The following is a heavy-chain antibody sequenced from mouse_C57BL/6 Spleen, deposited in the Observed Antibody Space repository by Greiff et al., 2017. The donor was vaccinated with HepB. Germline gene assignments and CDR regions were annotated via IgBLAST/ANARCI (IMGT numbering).Heavy chain of an antibody. CDR1: GFTFSSYA. J-gene: IGHJ3*01. Sequence: EVQVVESGGGLVKPGGSLKLSCAASGFTFSSYAMSWVRQTPEKRLEWVATISDGGSYTYYPDNVKGRFTISRDNAKNNLYLQMSHLKSEDTAMYYCARGGMIRAWFAYWCQGTLVTVSA. V-gene: IGHV5-4*01. CDR2: ISDGGSYT. CDR3: ARGGMIRAWFAY. D-gene: IGHD2-4*01.